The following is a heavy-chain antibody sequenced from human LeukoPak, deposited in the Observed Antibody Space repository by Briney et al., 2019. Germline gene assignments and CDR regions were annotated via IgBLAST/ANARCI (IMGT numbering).Heavy chain of an antibody. CDR1: GGTFSSYA. CDR2: IIPILGIA. D-gene: IGHD3-22*01. J-gene: IGHJ4*02. CDR3: ARAADYYDSSRAYYFDY. V-gene: IGHV1-69*04. Sequence: PVKVSCKASGGTFSSYAISWVRQAPGQGLEWMGRIIPILGIANYAQKFQGRVTITADKSTSTAYMELSSLRSEDTAVYYCARAADYYDSSRAYYFDYWGQGTLVTVSS.